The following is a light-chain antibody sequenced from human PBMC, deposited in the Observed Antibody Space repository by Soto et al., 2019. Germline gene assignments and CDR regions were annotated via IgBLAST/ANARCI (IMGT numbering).Light chain of an antibody. V-gene: IGLV2-23*01. CDR1: SSDVGGYDG. J-gene: IGLJ1*01. Sequence: QSAMTQPASVSGAPGQSITISCTGTSSDVGGYDGVSWYQQHPGYAPKLLIYEDSKRHSGVSDRFSGSQSGNPASLTISGLQDEDGAYYHCSSYAGIRAYVFGSGTKVPV. CDR3: SSYAGIRAYV. CDR2: EDS.